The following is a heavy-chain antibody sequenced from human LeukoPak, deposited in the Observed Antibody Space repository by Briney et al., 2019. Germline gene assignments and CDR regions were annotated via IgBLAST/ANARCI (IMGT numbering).Heavy chain of an antibody. D-gene: IGHD5-18*01. J-gene: IGHJ4*02. CDR3: ARRGYSYGYNFDY. CDR2: IIPIFGTA. CDR1: GGTFSSYA. Sequence: SVKVSCKASGGTFSSYAISWVRHAPGQGLEWMGGIIPIFGTANYAQKFQGRVTITADESTSTAYMELSSLRSEDTAVYYCARRGYSYGYNFDYWGQGTLVTVSS. V-gene: IGHV1-69*13.